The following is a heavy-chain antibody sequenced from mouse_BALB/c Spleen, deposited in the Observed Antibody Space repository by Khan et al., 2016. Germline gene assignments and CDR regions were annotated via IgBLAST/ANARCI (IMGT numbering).Heavy chain of an antibody. CDR3: ARWGLRWYFDV. J-gene: IGHJ1*01. CDR1: GYTFTDYA. D-gene: IGHD2-2*01. CDR2: ISTYSGDT. V-gene: IGHV1S137*01. Sequence: QVQLKESGPELVRPGVSVKISCKGTGYTFTDYALHWVKQSHTQSLEWIGIISTYSGDTNFNQKFKGKATMTVDKSSSTAYMELARLTSEDSAISYCARWGLRWYFDVWGAGTTVTVSS.